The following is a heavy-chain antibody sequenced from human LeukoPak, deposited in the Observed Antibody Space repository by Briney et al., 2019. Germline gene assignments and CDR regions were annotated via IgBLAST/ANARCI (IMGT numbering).Heavy chain of an antibody. J-gene: IGHJ4*02. CDR3: ARDQGHGSAPADY. CDR1: GFNFSSYS. CDR2: ISSSTRRI. Sequence: GGSLRLSCAASGFNFSSYSLNWVRQAPGKGLEWVSYISSSTRRIYYADSVKGRFTISRDSAKNSLYLQMDSLRDEDTAMYYCARDQGHGSAPADYWGQGTLVTVSS. V-gene: IGHV3-48*02. D-gene: IGHD3-10*01.